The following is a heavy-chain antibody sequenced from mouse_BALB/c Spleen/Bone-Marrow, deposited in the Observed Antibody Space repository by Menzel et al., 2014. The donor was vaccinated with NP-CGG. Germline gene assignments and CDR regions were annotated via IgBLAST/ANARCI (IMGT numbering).Heavy chain of an antibody. J-gene: IGHJ3*01. D-gene: IGHD3-2*01. CDR3: AMTARGGFAY. CDR2: IYPGDGST. Sequence: QVTLKESGPELVKPGASVRISCKASGYTFTSYYIHWVKQRPGQGLEWIGWIYPGDGSTKYNEKFKGKATLTADKSSSTAYMQVSSLTSENSAVYFCAMTARGGFAYWGQGTLVTVSA. CDR1: GYTFTSYY. V-gene: IGHV1S56*01.